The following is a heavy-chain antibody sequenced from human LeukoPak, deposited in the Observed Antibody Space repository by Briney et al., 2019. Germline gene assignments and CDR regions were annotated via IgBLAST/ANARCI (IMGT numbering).Heavy chain of an antibody. CDR3: ARDPHYYDSSGYRVNWFDP. J-gene: IGHJ5*02. V-gene: IGHV4-30-2*01. D-gene: IGHD3-22*01. CDR2: IYHSGST. CDR1: GGSISSGGYY. Sequence: SQTLSLTCTVSGGSISSGGYYWSWIRQPPGKGLEWIGYIYHSGSTYYNPSLKSRVTISVDRSKNQFSLKLSSVTAADTAVYYCARDPHYYDSSGYRVNWFDPWGQGTLVTVSS.